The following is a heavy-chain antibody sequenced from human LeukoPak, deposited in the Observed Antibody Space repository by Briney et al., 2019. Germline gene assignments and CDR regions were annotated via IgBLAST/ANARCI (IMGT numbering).Heavy chain of an antibody. CDR3: AKDHVTSSNWFPDY. Sequence: PGGSLRLSCAASGFNFSTYGMHWVRQAPGKGLEWVAVISYDGITKYYADSVKGRFTISRDNSKNMLYLQMSSLRAEDTAVYYCAKDHVTSSNWFPDYWGQGNLGSVSS. V-gene: IGHV3-30*18. CDR1: GFNFSTYG. D-gene: IGHD6-13*01. J-gene: IGHJ4*02. CDR2: ISYDGITK.